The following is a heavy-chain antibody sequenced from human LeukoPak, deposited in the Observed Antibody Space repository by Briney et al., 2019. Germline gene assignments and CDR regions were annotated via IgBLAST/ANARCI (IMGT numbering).Heavy chain of an antibody. V-gene: IGHV4-34*01. CDR3: ARLGSSGFDYYYGMDA. Sequence: SETLSLTCAVYGGSFSGYYWSWIRQPPGKGLEWIGEINHSGSTNYNPSLKSRVTISVDTSKNQFSLKLSSVTAADTAVYYCARLGSSGFDYYYGMDAWGQGTTVTVSS. CDR1: GGSFSGYY. D-gene: IGHD6-19*01. CDR2: INHSGST. J-gene: IGHJ6*02.